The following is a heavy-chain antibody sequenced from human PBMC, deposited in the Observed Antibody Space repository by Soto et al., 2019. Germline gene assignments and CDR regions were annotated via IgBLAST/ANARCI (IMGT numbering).Heavy chain of an antibody. D-gene: IGHD5-18*01. CDR3: ARDHWDTAMVTDY. CDR1: GFTFSSYS. V-gene: IGHV3-21*01. CDR2: ISSSSSYI. J-gene: IGHJ4*02. Sequence: NPAGSLRLSCAASGFTFSSYSMNWIRQAPGKGLEWVSSISSSSSYIYYADSVKGRVTISRDNAKNSLYLQMNSLRAEDTAVYYCARDHWDTAMVTDYWGQGTLVTVSS.